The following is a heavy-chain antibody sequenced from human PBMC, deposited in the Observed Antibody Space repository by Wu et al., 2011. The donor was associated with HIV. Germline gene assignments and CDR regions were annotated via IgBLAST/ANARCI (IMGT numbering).Heavy chain of an antibody. CDR1: GYTFTGNY. V-gene: IGHV1-2*02. J-gene: IGHJ6*03. CDR2: INPKSGDT. Sequence: QVQLVQSGAEVKKPGASIKVSCKASGYTFTGNYIHWVRQAPGQGLEWMGWINPKSGDTKYAQRFQGRVTMARDTSISTVYMQLSGLQSDDTAVYYCARGFTGEYYDFWSGDSPYNYYYMDVWGKGTTVIVSS. CDR3: ARGFTGEYYDFWSGDSPYNYYYMDV. D-gene: IGHD3-3*01.